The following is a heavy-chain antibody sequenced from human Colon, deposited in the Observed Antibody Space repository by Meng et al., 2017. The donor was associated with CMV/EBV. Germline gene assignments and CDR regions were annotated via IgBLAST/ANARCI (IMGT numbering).Heavy chain of an antibody. CDR1: GFIFTTYN. V-gene: IGHV1-3*01. J-gene: IGHJ4*02. CDR3: ARSRGDGYNLDS. Sequence: CKTSGFIFTTYNVHWVRQAPGQRLEWMGYINAANGNTKYSQKFQGRVTITRDTSATTVYMELSSLRFEDPAVYYCARSRGDGYNLDSWGQGTQVTVSS. CDR2: INAANGNT. D-gene: IGHD5-24*01.